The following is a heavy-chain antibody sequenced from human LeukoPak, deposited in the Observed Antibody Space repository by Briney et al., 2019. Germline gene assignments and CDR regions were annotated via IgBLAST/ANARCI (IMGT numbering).Heavy chain of an antibody. Sequence: GASVKVSCKASGYTFTGYYMHWVRQAPGQGRAWMGWINPNSGGTNYAQKFQGRVTMTRDTSISTAYMELSRLRSDDTAVYYCARDGKPWLVTSLFDYWGQGTLVTVSS. CDR3: ARDGKPWLVTSLFDY. CDR1: GYTFTGYY. CDR2: INPNSGGT. J-gene: IGHJ4*02. D-gene: IGHD6-19*01. V-gene: IGHV1-2*02.